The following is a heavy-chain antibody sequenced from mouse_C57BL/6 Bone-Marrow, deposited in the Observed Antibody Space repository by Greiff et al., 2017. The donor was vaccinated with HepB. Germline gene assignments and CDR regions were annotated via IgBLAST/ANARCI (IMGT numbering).Heavy chain of an antibody. CDR3: ARSYYGSSYYAMDY. J-gene: IGHJ4*01. CDR1: GYTFTSYG. V-gene: IGHV1-81*01. CDR2: IYPRSGNT. Sequence: QVQLQQSGAELARPGASVKLSCKASGYTFTSYGISWVKQRTGQGLEWIGEIYPRSGNTYYNEKFKGKATLTADKSSSTAYMELRSLTSEDSAVYLCARSYYGSSYYAMDYWGQGTSVTVSS. D-gene: IGHD1-1*01.